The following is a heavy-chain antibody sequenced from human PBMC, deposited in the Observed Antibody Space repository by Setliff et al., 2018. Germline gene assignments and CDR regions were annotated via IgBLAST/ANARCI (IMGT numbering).Heavy chain of an antibody. J-gene: IGHJ1*01. Sequence: GGSLRPSCAASGFTFSSYGMHWVRQAPGKGLEWVAFIRYNGNNKYYVDSVKGRFTISRDNSKNTLYLEMNSLRAEDTAVYYCAKDYSMAITVGYFQHWGHGTLVTVSS. D-gene: IGHD1-20*01. V-gene: IGHV3-30*02. CDR2: IRYNGNNK. CDR3: AKDYSMAITVGYFQH. CDR1: GFTFSSYG.